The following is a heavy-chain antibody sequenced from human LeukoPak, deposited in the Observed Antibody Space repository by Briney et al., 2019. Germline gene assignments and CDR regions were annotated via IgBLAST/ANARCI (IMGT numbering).Heavy chain of an antibody. J-gene: IGHJ5*02. CDR1: GGSFSGYY. D-gene: IGHD2-2*01. Sequence: SETLSLTCAVYGGSFSGYYWSWIRQPPGEGLEWIGEIHPRGTIDYNPSLKSRVTISVDTSKNQFSLKLSSVTAADTAVYYCARGLAAWGYRYCSSTSCSAYNWFDPWGQGTLVTVSS. CDR3: ARGLAAWGYRYCSSTSCSAYNWFDP. CDR2: IHPRGTI. V-gene: IGHV4-34*01.